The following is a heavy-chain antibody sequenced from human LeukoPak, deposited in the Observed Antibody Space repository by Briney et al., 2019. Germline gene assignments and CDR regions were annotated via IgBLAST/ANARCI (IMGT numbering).Heavy chain of an antibody. J-gene: IGHJ1*01. D-gene: IGHD3-3*02. CDR2: ISASGGST. Sequence: PGGSLRLSCAAAGFTFSNYAMSWVRQAPGKGLEWVSAISASGGSTFYADSVRGRFTISRDNSKNTLCLQMNSLRVEDTAVYFCAKDEVHAAFTQQWGQGTLVTVSS. CDR3: AKDEVHAAFTQQ. V-gene: IGHV3-23*01. CDR1: GFTFSNYA.